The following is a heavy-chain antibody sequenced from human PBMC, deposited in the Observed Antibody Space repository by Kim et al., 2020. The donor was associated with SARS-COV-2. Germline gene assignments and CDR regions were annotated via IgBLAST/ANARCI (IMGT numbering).Heavy chain of an antibody. D-gene: IGHD6-13*01. J-gene: IGHJ4*02. V-gene: IGHV4-59*09. CDR2: T. Sequence: TNSNPSLKSRVTISVDTSKNQFSLKLSSVTAADTAVYYCAGGSSSWYLAYWGQGTLVTVSS. CDR3: AGGSSSWYLAY.